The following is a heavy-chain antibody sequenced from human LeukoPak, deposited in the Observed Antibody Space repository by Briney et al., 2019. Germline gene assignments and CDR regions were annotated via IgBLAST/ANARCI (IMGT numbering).Heavy chain of an antibody. Sequence: PGGSLRLSCAASGFTFSSYAMSWVRQAPGKGLEWIGATFYTGRTFYSPSLKSRVTISVDTSKNQFSLDLSSATAADTAVYYCARRRHNFDFYDVWGQGTRVTVSS. J-gene: IGHJ3*01. D-gene: IGHD3/OR15-3a*01. CDR2: TFYTGRT. CDR3: ARRRHNFDFYDV. CDR1: GFTFSSYA. V-gene: IGHV4-59*05.